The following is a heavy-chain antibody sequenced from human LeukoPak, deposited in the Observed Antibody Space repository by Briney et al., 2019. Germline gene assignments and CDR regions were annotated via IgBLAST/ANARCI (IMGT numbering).Heavy chain of an antibody. CDR3: TLYNY. D-gene: IGHD2-2*02. J-gene: IGHJ4*02. Sequence: VASVKVSCKTSGYSFTSQDMHWVRQAPGQSLEWMGCINPGNGDTKYSQEFQGRVTITRGTSATTAYMELSSLRSDDMAVYYCTLYNYWGQGTLVTVSS. CDR2: INPGNGDT. V-gene: IGHV1-3*03. CDR1: GYSFTSQD.